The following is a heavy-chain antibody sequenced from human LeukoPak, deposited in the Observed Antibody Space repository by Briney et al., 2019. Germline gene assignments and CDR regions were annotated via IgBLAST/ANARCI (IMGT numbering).Heavy chain of an antibody. CDR3: ARDILTGYSFDY. J-gene: IGHJ4*02. V-gene: IGHV4-34*01. Sequence: SETLSLTCAVYGGSFSGYYWSWIRQPPGKGLEWIGEINHSGSTNYNPSLKSRVTLSVDTSKNQFSLKLSSVTAADTAVYYCARDILTGYSFDYWGQGTLVTVSS. D-gene: IGHD3-9*01. CDR2: INHSGST. CDR1: GGSFSGYY.